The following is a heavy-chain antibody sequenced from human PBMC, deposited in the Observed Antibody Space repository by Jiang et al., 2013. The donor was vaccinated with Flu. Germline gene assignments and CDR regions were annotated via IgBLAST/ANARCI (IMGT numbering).Heavy chain of an antibody. J-gene: IGHJ6*04. V-gene: IGHV4-59*01. CDR3: ARAQDSGYYYYYYGMDV. CDR1: GGSISSYY. Sequence: SGSGLVKPSETLSLTCTVSGGSISSYYWSWIRQPPGKGLEWIGYIYYSGSTNYNPSLKSRVTISVDTSKNQFSLKLSSVTAADTAVYYCARAQDSGYYYYYYGMDVWGKGTTVTVSS. D-gene: IGHD5-12*01. CDR2: IYYSGST.